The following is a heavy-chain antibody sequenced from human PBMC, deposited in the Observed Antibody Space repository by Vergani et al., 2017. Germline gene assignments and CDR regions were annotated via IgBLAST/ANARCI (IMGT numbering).Heavy chain of an antibody. CDR2: MYHSGST. J-gene: IGHJ6*03. Sequence: QVRLQESGPGLVKPSETLSLTCSVSGGSMSGYYWSWIRQTPGKELEWIGYMYHSGSTNYNPSLETRVTISGDTSKNQFSLWVNSVTAADTAVYFCARASLRALVGYYYYMDVWGKGKTVVVSS. CDR1: GGSMSGYY. D-gene: IGHD3-16*02. CDR3: ARASLRALVGYYYYMDV. V-gene: IGHV4-59*12.